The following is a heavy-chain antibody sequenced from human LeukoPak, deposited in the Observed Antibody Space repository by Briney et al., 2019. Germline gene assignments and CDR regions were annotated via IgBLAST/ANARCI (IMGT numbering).Heavy chain of an antibody. Sequence: ASVKVSCKASGYTFTGYFMHWVRQAPGQGLEWMGWINPDSGGTNYAQKFQGRVTMTRDRSISTAYMELSRLTSDDTAVYYCARDLSPPETIFGVVIMVDYYYYGMDVWGQGTTVTVSS. D-gene: IGHD3-3*01. CDR3: ARDLSPPETIFGVVIMVDYYYYGMDV. CDR1: GYTFTGYF. CDR2: INPDSGGT. J-gene: IGHJ6*02. V-gene: IGHV1-2*02.